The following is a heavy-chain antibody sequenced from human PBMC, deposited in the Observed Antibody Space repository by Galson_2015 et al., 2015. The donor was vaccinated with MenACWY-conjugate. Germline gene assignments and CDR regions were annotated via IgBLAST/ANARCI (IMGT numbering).Heavy chain of an antibody. D-gene: IGHD2-2*02. V-gene: IGHV3-48*04. J-gene: IGHJ3*02. CDR3: ARDRIYCSSTSCYNDDAFDI. Sequence: SLRLSCAASGFTFSSYSMNWVRQAPGKGLEWVSYISSSSSTIYYADSVKGRFTISRGNAKNSLYLQMNSLRAEDTAVYYCARDRIYCSSTSCYNDDAFDIWGQGTMVTVSS. CDR2: ISSSSSTI. CDR1: GFTFSSYS.